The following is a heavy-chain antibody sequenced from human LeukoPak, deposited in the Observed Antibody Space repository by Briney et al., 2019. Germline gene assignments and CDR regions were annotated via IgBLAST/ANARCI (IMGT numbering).Heavy chain of an antibody. D-gene: IGHD2-8*01. V-gene: IGHV1-2*06. CDR1: GYTFTGYY. CDR3: ARDICTNGVCHYDAFDI. Sequence: ASVKVSRKASGYTFTGYYLHWVRQAPGQGLEWMGRINPNSGGTNYAQKFQGRVTMTRDTSISTAYMELSRLRSDDTAVYYCARDICTNGVCHYDAFDIWGQGTMVTVSS. CDR2: INPNSGGT. J-gene: IGHJ3*02.